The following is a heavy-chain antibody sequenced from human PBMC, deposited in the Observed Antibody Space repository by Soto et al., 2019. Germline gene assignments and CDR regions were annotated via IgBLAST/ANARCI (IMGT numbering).Heavy chain of an antibody. CDR3: AKVRATYSSGRYTGFDF. Sequence: QVQLVESGGGVVQPGRSLRLSCAASGFTFSSYGMHWVRQAPGKGLEWVAVISYDGSNKYYADSVKGRFTISRDNSKNQLYLQMNRLGAEGKAGYFCAKVRATYSSGRYTGFDFWGQGTLVTVSS. CDR2: ISYDGSNK. CDR1: GFTFSSYG. V-gene: IGHV3-30*18. D-gene: IGHD6-19*01. J-gene: IGHJ4*02.